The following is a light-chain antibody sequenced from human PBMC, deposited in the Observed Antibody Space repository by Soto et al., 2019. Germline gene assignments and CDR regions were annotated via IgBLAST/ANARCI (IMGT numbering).Light chain of an antibody. V-gene: IGKV3-20*01. CDR1: QSVSSYY. CDR2: AAS. J-gene: IGKJ1*01. CDR3: QQCGSSPWT. Sequence: EIVLTQSPGTLSLSPGERATLSCRASQSVSSYYLAWYQQKPGQAPRLLSYAASSRATGIPDRFSGGGSGTDFTLTISRLEPEDFAVYYCQQCGSSPWTFGQGNKVEIK.